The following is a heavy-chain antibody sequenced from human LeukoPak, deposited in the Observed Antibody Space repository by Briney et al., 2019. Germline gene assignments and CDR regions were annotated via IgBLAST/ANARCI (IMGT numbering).Heavy chain of an antibody. J-gene: IGHJ4*02. V-gene: IGHV4-39*01. Sequence: MTSETLSLTCTVSGGSISSSSYYWGWIRQPPGKGLEWIGSIYYSGSTYYNPSLKSRVTISVDTSKNQFSLKLSSVTAADTAVYYCASSNLTGSSPFDYWGQGTLVTVSS. CDR3: ASSNLTGSSPFDY. D-gene: IGHD3-10*01. CDR1: GGSISSSSYY. CDR2: IYYSGST.